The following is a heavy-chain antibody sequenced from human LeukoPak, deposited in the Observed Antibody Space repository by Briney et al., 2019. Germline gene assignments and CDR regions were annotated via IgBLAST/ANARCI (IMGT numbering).Heavy chain of an antibody. V-gene: IGHV4-59*01. CDR2: IYYSGST. CDR1: GGSISSYY. D-gene: IGHD3-22*01. Sequence: SETLSLTCTVSGGSISSYYWSWIRQPPGKGLEWIGYIYYSGSTNYNPSLKSRVTISVDTSKNQFSLKLSSVTAADTAVYYCARAGSGYYYFDYWGQGTLVTVSS. CDR3: ARAGSGYYYFDY. J-gene: IGHJ4*02.